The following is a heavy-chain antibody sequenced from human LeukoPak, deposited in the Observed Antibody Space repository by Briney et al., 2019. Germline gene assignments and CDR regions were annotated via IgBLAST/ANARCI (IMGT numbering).Heavy chain of an antibody. V-gene: IGHV4-38-2*02. CDR1: GYSISSGYY. CDR2: IYHSGST. Sequence: SETLSLTCTVSGYSISSGYYWGWIRQPPGKGLEWIGSIYHSGSTYYNPSLKSRVTISVDTSKNQFSLKLSSVTAADTAVYYCARTVQGGYSYGMYYFDYWGQGTLVTVSS. J-gene: IGHJ4*02. D-gene: IGHD5-18*01. CDR3: ARTVQGGYSYGMYYFDY.